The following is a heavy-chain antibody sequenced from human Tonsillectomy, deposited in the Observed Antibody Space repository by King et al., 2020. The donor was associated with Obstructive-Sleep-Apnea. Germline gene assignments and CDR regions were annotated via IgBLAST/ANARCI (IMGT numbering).Heavy chain of an antibody. CDR1: GYTFTSYD. J-gene: IGHJ4*02. CDR2: MNPYIANT. V-gene: IGHV1-8*01. Sequence: QLVQSGAEVKKPGASVKVSCKASGYTFTSYDIIWVRQATGQGLEWMGWMNPYIANTAYAQKFQGRVTMTWNTSISTAYMELNSLTSEDTAVYYCARGTRSFDYWGQGTLSPSPQ. CDR3: ARGTRSFDY.